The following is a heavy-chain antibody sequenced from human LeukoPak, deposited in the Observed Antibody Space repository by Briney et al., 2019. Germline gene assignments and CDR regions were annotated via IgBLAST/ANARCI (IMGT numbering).Heavy chain of an antibody. J-gene: IGHJ5*02. CDR3: ATSEVYSSSWGFDP. Sequence: ASVKVSCKVSGYTLTELSMHWVRQAPGKGLEWMGGFDPEDGETIYAQKFQGRVTMAEDTSTDTAYMELSSLRSEDTAVYYCATSEVYSSSWGFDPWGQGTLVTVSS. D-gene: IGHD6-13*01. CDR2: FDPEDGET. V-gene: IGHV1-24*01. CDR1: GYTLTELS.